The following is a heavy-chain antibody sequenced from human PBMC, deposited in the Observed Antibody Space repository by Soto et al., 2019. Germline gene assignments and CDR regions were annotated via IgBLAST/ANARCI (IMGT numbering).Heavy chain of an antibody. CDR3: VHRGDYRDSSGFSRPHFDY. D-gene: IGHD3-22*01. J-gene: IGHJ4*02. CDR1: GFSLRDSLVS. CDR2: IYWDDDT. V-gene: IGHV2-5*02. Sequence: SGPTLVKPTQTLTLTCTFSGFSLRDSLVSLGWVLQPPGMALECLALIYWDDDTRYSPSLKNRLTVTKDSSRNQVGLTLKNVHPAYTCTYFCVHRGDYRDSSGFSRPHFDYWGPGNLVT.